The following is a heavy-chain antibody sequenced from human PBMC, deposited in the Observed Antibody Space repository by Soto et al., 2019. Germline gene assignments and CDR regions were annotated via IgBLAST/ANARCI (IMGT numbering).Heavy chain of an antibody. Sequence: EVQLVESGGGLVKPGESLRLSCVVSDFTFSDYTMHWVRQAPGKGLGWFSAISSNSYHIYYADSVKGRFTTSRDNARKSLNPQMISLGADDTAVYYCSRVSANIQLGAFDCWGPGTLVAVSS. D-gene: IGHD1-26*01. CDR2: ISSNSYHI. J-gene: IGHJ4*02. CDR3: SRVSANIQLGAFDC. V-gene: IGHV3-21*01. CDR1: DFTFSDYT.